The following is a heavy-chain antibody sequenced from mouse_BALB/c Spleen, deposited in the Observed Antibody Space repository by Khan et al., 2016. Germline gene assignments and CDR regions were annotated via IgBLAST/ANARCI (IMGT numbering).Heavy chain of an antibody. CDR1: GYTFTSYW. J-gene: IGHJ2*01. CDR2: INPHTGYT. Sequence: QVQLQQSGTELAKPGASVKMSCKASGYTFTSYWMHWVKQRPGQGLEWIGYINPHTGYTDYNQKFKDRATLTADKSSSTAYMQLSSLTSEDSAVYYCARGDCWGRGTTRTVSS. V-gene: IGHV1-7*01. CDR3: ARGDC.